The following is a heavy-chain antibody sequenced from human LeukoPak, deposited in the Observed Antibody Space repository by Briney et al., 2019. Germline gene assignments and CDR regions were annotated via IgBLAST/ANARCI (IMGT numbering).Heavy chain of an antibody. Sequence: SETLSLTCTVSGGSISSSSYYWGWIRQPPGKGLEWIGSIYYSGSTYYNPSLKSRVTISVDTSKNQFSLKLSSVTAADTAVYYCARHWYKGHCSSTSCYNWFDPWGQGTLVTVSS. CDR3: ARHWYKGHCSSTSCYNWFDP. J-gene: IGHJ5*02. D-gene: IGHD2-2*01. CDR2: IYYSGST. V-gene: IGHV4-39*01. CDR1: GGSISSSSYY.